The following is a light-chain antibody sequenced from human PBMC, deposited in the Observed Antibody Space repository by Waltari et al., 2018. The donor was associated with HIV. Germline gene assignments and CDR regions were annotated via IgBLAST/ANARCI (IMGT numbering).Light chain of an antibody. Sequence: EIVLTQFPGTLSLSPGERATLSCRASQSVDSKFLAWYQQKPGQAPRLLIYGASSRATGIPMRFSGGGSGTDFTLTISRLEPQDFAVYYCQQYGDSPKYTFGQGTKLEIK. V-gene: IGKV3-20*01. CDR2: GAS. CDR3: QQYGDSPKYT. J-gene: IGKJ2*01. CDR1: QSVDSKF.